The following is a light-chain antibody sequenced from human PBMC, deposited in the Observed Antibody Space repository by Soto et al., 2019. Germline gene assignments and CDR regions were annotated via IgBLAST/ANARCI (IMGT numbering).Light chain of an antibody. CDR3: QQRSDRRT. J-gene: IGKJ1*01. CDR1: QSVSTY. CDR2: GAS. Sequence: EIVLTQSPGTLSLSPGERATLSCRASQSVSTYLAWYQQKLGQAPRLLIYGASNRATGIPARFSGSGSGTNFTLTISSLETEDFAVYYCQQRSDRRTFGQGTKVEIK. V-gene: IGKV3-11*01.